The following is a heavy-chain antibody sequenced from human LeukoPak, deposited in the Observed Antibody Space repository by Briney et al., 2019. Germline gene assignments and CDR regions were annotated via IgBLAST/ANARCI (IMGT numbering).Heavy chain of an antibody. CDR3: ARVISDYDFWSGYPTDWFDP. Sequence: GASVKVSCKASGYTFTGYYMHWVRQAPGQGLEWMGWINPNSGGTNYAQKFQGRVTMTRDTSISTAYMELSRLRSDDTAVYYCARVISDYDFWSGYPTDWFDPWGQGTLVTVSS. CDR2: INPNSGGT. J-gene: IGHJ5*02. V-gene: IGHV1-2*02. D-gene: IGHD3-3*01. CDR1: GYTFTGYY.